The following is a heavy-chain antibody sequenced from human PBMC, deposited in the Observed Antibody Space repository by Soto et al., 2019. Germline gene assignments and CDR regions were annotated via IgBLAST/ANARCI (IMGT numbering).Heavy chain of an antibody. CDR2: ISSSSSYI. D-gene: IGHD6-13*01. V-gene: IGHV3-21*01. CDR3: ARDQEKEQPAHFGMDV. Sequence: GGSLRLSCAASGFTFSSYSMNWVRQAPGKGLEWVSSISSSSSYIYYTDSVKGRFTISRDNAKNSLYLQMNSLRAEDTAVYYCARDQEKEQPAHFGMDVWGQGTTVTVSS. J-gene: IGHJ6*02. CDR1: GFTFSSYS.